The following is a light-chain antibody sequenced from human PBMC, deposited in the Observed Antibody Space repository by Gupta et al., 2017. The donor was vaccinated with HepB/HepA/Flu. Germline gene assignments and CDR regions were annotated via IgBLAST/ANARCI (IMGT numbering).Light chain of an antibody. CDR3: QQRSNWPPWT. V-gene: IGKV3-11*01. J-gene: IGKJ1*01. CDR2: DAS. CDR1: QSVSSY. Sequence: IVLTQSPPTLSLSPGERATLSCSASQSVSSYLAWYQQKPGQAPRLLIYDASNRATGIPARFSGSGSGTDFTLTIGSLEPEDFAVYYCQQRSNWPPWTFGQGPKVEIK.